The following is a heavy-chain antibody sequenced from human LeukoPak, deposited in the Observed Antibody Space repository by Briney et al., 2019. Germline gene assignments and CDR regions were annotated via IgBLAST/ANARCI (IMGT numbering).Heavy chain of an antibody. CDR1: GGSFSGYY. J-gene: IGHJ4*02. D-gene: IGHD4-17*01. CDR3: ARHVPHEAVTTGRYDY. CDR2: INHSGST. V-gene: IGHV4-34*01. Sequence: SETLSLTCAVYGGSFSGYYWSWIRQPPGKGLEWIGEINHSGSTNYNPSLKSRVTISVDTSKNQFSLKLSSVTAADTAVYYCARHVPHEAVTTGRYDYWGQGTLVTVSS.